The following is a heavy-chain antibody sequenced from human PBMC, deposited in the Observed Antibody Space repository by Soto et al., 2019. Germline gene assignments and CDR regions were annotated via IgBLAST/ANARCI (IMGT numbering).Heavy chain of an antibody. CDR1: GGSFSGYY. V-gene: IGHV4-34*01. CDR2: INHSGST. D-gene: IGHD2-2*01. Sequence: PSETLSLTCAVYGGSFSGYYWSWIRQPPGKGLEWIGEINHSGSTNYNPSLKSRVTISVDTSKNQFSLKLSSVTAADTAVYYCARGNIVVVPAALKAWFDPWGQGTLVTVSS. J-gene: IGHJ5*02. CDR3: ARGNIVVVPAALKAWFDP.